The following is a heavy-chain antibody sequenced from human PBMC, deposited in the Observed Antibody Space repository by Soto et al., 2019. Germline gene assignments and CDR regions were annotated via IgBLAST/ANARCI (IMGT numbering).Heavy chain of an antibody. CDR1: GFTFSSYG. J-gene: IGHJ4*02. Sequence: QVQLVESGGGVVQPGRSLRLSCAASGFTFSSYGMHWVRQAPGKGLEWVAVTSYDGSNKYYADSVKGRFTISRDNSKNTLYLQMNSLRAEDTAVYYCAKEGYPYYFDYWGQGTLVTVSS. D-gene: IGHD6-13*01. CDR2: TSYDGSNK. CDR3: AKEGYPYYFDY. V-gene: IGHV3-30*18.